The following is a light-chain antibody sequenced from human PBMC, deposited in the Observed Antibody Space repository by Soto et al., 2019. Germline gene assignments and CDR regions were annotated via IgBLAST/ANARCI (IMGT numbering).Light chain of an antibody. J-gene: IGKJ5*01. CDR3: QKFNTAPLS. V-gene: IGKV1-27*01. Sequence: DIQMTQSPSSLSASVGDRVTITCRASQDISVYLAWSQQKPGKVPKLLIYSASTLQSGVPSRFSGSGSGTDFTLTISSLDPEDVATYYCQKFNTAPLSFGQGTRLEIK. CDR2: SAS. CDR1: QDISVY.